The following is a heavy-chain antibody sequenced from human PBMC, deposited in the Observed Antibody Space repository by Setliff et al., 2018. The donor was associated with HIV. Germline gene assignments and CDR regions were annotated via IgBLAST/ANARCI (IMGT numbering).Heavy chain of an antibody. Sequence: SETLSLTCAVYGGSFSGYYWSWIRQPPGKGLEWIGEINHSGSTNYNPSLKSRVTISVDTSKNQFSLKLSSVTAADTAVYYCARSPGRGLAASIAAFFDYWGQGTLVTVSS. V-gene: IGHV4-34*01. J-gene: IGHJ4*02. D-gene: IGHD6-6*01. CDR3: ARSPGRGLAASIAAFFDY. CDR2: INHSGST. CDR1: GGSFSGYY.